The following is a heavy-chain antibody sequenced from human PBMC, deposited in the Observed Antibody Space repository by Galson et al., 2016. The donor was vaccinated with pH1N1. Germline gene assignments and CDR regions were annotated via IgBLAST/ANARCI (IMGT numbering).Heavy chain of an antibody. Sequence: SLRLSCAASGFTFNSFWMSWVRQAPGKGLEWVANINQDGSDKNYVASVKGRFTISRDNPKNSLYLQMNSLRAEDTAVYYCARTGSDYDTYYFHCGMDVWGQGTTVTVSS. CDR3: ARTGSDYDTYYFHCGMDV. CDR2: INQDGSDK. CDR1: GFTFNSFW. D-gene: IGHD5-12*01. J-gene: IGHJ6*02. V-gene: IGHV3-7*01.